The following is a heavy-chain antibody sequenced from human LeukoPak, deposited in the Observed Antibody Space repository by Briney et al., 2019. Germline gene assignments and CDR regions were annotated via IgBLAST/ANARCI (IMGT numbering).Heavy chain of an antibody. J-gene: IGHJ4*02. CDR3: VRYIAAAGVY. D-gene: IGHD6-13*01. V-gene: IGHV3-74*01. CDR1: GFTFRSYW. Sequence: GGSLRLSCAASGFTFRSYWMHWVRQAPGKGLVWVSRINSDGSSTSYADSVKGRFTISRDSAKNTLYLQMNSLRAEDSAVYYCVRYIAAAGVYWGQGTLVTVSS. CDR2: INSDGSST.